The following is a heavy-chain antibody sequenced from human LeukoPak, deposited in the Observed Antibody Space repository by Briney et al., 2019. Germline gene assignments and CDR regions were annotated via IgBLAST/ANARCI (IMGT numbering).Heavy chain of an antibody. CDR2: IYYRGST. Sequence: SETLSLTCTVSGGSISTYYWSWFRQPPRKGLQWIGYIYYRGSTTYNPSPQSRVTISVDTSNNQFSLQLRSVAAADTAVYYCSKGRFGASFDYWGQGTLVTVSS. CDR1: GGSISTYY. CDR3: SKGRFGASFDY. D-gene: IGHD3-10*01. V-gene: IGHV4-59*01. J-gene: IGHJ4*02.